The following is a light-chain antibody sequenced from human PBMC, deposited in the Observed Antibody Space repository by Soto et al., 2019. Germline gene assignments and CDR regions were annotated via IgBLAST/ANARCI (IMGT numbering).Light chain of an antibody. CDR2: DAS. Sequence: EIVLTQSPATLSLSPGERATLYCRASQSVSSYLAWYQQKPVQAPRLLIYDASNRATVIPARFSGSGSGTDFTLTISSLEPEDFAVYYCQQRLNWPPYTFGQGTKLEIK. V-gene: IGKV3-11*01. J-gene: IGKJ2*01. CDR1: QSVSSY. CDR3: QQRLNWPPYT.